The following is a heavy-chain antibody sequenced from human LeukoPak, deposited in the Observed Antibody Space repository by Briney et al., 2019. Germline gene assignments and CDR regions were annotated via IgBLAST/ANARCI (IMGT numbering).Heavy chain of an antibody. D-gene: IGHD3-3*01. Sequence: GASLKISCKGSGYSFTSYWIGWVRQMPGKGLEWMGIIYPGDSDTRYSPSFQGQVTISADKSISTAYLQWSSLKASDTAMYYCARRPRITIFGVSDYYMDVWGKGTTVTVSS. CDR2: IYPGDSDT. V-gene: IGHV5-51*01. CDR1: GYSFTSYW. J-gene: IGHJ6*03. CDR3: ARRPRITIFGVSDYYMDV.